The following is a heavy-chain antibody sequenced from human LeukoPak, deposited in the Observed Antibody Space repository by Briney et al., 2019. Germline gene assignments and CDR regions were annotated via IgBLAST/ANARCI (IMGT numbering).Heavy chain of an antibody. J-gene: IGHJ3*02. CDR2: IYYSGST. V-gene: IGHV4-39*01. Sequence: PSETLSLTCTVSGGSISSSTYYWGWIRQPPGKGLEWIGSIYYSGSTYYNASLKSRVTISVDTSKNQFSLRLTSVTAADTAVYYCARLRTTSHDAFDIWGQGTKVTVSS. CDR1: GGSISSSTYY. CDR3: ARLRTTSHDAFDI. D-gene: IGHD2-2*01.